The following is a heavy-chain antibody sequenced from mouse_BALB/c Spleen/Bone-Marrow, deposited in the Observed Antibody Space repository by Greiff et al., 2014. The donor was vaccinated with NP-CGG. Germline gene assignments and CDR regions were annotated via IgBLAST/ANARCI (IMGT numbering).Heavy chain of an antibody. CDR3: ARKAYYTNWWYFDV. CDR1: GYSFSGYN. CDR2: IDPYYGDT. D-gene: IGHD2-5*01. J-gene: IGHJ1*01. Sequence: EVHLVESGPELEKPGASVKISCKASGYSFSGYNLNLVKQSNGQSLEWIGNIDPYYGDTTYDQKFKGKATLTVDRSSSTAYMQLKSLTSEDSAVYYCARKAYYTNWWYFDVWGAGTTVTVSS. V-gene: IGHV1-39*01.